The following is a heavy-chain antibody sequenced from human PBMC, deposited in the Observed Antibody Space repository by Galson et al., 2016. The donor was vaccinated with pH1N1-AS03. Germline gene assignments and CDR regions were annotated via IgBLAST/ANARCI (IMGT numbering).Heavy chain of an antibody. CDR2: IKNREHGRTT. Sequence: SLRLSCAASGFTFSNAWMSWVRQAPGKGLEWVGLIKNREHGRTTDYAAPGKGRFTISRDDSKNTLYLQMNSLKTEDTAVYYCTTDDYGDYRGTGAGTNDAFDMWGQGTMVTVSS. J-gene: IGHJ3*02. CDR1: GFTFSNAW. CDR3: TTDDYGDYRGTGAGTNDAFDM. D-gene: IGHD4-17*01. V-gene: IGHV3-15*01.